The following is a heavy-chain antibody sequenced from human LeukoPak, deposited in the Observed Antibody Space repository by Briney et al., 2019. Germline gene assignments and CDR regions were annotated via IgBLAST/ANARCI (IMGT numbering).Heavy chain of an antibody. CDR2: IIPIFGTA. Sequence: GASVKVSCKASGGTFSSYAISWVRQAPGQGLEWMGGIIPIFGTANYAQKFQGRVTITADESTSTAYMELSSLRSEDTAVYYCARTRVAANSKFDYWGQGTLVTVSS. J-gene: IGHJ4*02. V-gene: IGHV1-69*13. D-gene: IGHD2-15*01. CDR1: GGTFSSYA. CDR3: ARTRVAANSKFDY.